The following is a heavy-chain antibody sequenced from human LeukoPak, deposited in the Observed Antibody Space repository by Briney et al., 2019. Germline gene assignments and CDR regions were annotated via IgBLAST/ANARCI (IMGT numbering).Heavy chain of an antibody. J-gene: IGHJ4*02. V-gene: IGHV3-48*03. D-gene: IGHD6-19*01. CDR3: ASIYSSGNNFDY. Sequence: GGSLRLSCAASTFTFSSYEMNWVRQAPGKGLEWVSYISSSGSTIYYADSVKGRFTIFRDNAKHFLYLQMNILRAEATAVYYCASIYSSGNNFDYWGQGTLVTVSS. CDR2: ISSSGSTI. CDR1: TFTFSSYE.